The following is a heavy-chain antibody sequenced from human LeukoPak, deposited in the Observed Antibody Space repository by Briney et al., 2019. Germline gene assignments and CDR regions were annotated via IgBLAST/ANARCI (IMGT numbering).Heavy chain of an antibody. V-gene: IGHV1-69*01. CDR2: IIPIFGTA. Sequence: SVKVSCKASGGTFSSYAISWVRQAPGQGLDWMGGIIPIFGTANYAQKFQGRVTITADESTSTAYMELSSLRSEDTAVYYCARGGSKVVPAAIHGFDYWGQGTLVTVSS. J-gene: IGHJ4*02. CDR3: ARGGSKVVPAAIHGFDY. CDR1: GGTFSSYA. D-gene: IGHD2-2*01.